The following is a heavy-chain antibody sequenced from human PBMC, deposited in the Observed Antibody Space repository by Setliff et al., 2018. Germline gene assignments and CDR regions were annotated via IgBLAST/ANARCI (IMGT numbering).Heavy chain of an antibody. D-gene: IGHD2-21*01. CDR2: ISSSSSTI. CDR1: GFTFSSYS. CDR3: AKALFGAMGYCDY. V-gene: IGHV3-48*04. Sequence: GGSLRLSCAASGFTFSSYSMNWVRQAPGKGLEWVSYISSSSSTIYYADSVKGRFTISRDNAKNSLYLEMNGVTAEDTAVYFCAKALFGAMGYCDYWGLGTLVTVSS. J-gene: IGHJ4*02.